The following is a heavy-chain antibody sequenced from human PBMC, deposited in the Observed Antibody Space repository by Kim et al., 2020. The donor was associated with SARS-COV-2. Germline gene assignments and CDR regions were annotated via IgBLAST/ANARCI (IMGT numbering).Heavy chain of an antibody. V-gene: IGHV1-69*01. D-gene: IGHD2-21*01. J-gene: IGHJ6*03. CDR3: ARADSGRYYYYYMDV. Sequence: QKFQGRVTITADESTSTAYMELSSLRSEDTAVYYCARADSGRYYYYYMDVWGKGTTVTVSS.